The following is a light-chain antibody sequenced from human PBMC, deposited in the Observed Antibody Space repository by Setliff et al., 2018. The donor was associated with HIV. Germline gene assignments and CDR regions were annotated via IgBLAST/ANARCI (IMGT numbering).Light chain of an antibody. Sequence: QSALAQPPSASGSPGQSVTISCTGTSSDVGGYNYVSWYQQHPGKAPKLIIYEVNRRPLGVPARFSGSKSGNTASLTVSGLQAEDEADYHCSSFVAGNSVVFGGGTKSPS. J-gene: IGLJ2*01. CDR3: SSFVAGNSVV. CDR1: SSDVGGYNY. CDR2: EVN. V-gene: IGLV2-8*01.